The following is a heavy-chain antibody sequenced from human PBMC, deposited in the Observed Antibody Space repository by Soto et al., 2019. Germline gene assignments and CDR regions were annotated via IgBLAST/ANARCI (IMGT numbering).Heavy chain of an antibody. Sequence: QVQLVESGGGVVQPGRSLRLSCAASGFTFSSYAMHWVRQAPGKGLEWVAVIAYDGRNKYYADSVKGRFTISRDNSKNTLYLQMNSLRIEDTAVYYCARELERVFDYWGQGTLVTFSS. V-gene: IGHV3-30*04. CDR3: ARELERVFDY. D-gene: IGHD1-1*01. J-gene: IGHJ4*02. CDR2: IAYDGRNK. CDR1: GFTFSSYA.